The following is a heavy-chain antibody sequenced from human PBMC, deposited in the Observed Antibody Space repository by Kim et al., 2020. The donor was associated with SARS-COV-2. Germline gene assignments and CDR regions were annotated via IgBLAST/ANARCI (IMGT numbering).Heavy chain of an antibody. Sequence: SETLSLTCSLYNGSFSGYYWNWIRQPPGKGLEWIVEINHSGTTNYNPSLKSRVTISVDTSKNQFSLRLSSVTAADAGIFYCARRKYYDDAFPIWGQGTMVTVSS. CDR1: NGSFSGYY. CDR2: INHSGTT. D-gene: IGHD3-22*01. V-gene: IGHV4-34*01. J-gene: IGHJ3*02. CDR3: ARRKYYDDAFPI.